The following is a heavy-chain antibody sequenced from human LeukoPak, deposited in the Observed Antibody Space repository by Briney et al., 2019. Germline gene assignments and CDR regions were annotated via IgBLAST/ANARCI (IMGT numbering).Heavy chain of an antibody. Sequence: GSXXLSCAASGFSFSDSXXTXIRQAPGKXXXXXXXXXXSGSSXDXADSVKGXXXXSXDXGKNSLFLQMNSLRLEDTAVYYCARYRNALVRESYGAWFDPWGQGTLVTVSS. V-gene: IGHV3-11*01. CDR3: ARYRNALVRESYGAWFDP. CDR1: GFSFSDSX. J-gene: IGHJ5*02. D-gene: IGHD3-10*01. CDR2: XXXSGSSX.